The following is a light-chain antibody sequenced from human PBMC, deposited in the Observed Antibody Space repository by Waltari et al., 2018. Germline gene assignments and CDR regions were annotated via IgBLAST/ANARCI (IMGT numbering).Light chain of an antibody. CDR2: EVT. CDR1: SSDVGSYKL. J-gene: IGLJ6*01. V-gene: IGLV2-23*02. Sequence: QSALTQPASVSGSPGQSITVSCPGTSSDVGSYKLVSWYQHHPGKAPKLMIYEVTKRPAGVSNRFSGSKSGHTASLTISGLQAEDEADYYCCSYAGVLNVFGSGTKVTVL. CDR3: CSYAGVLNV.